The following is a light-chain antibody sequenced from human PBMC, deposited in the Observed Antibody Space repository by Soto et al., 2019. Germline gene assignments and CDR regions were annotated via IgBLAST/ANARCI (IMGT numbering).Light chain of an antibody. V-gene: IGLV1-47*01. CDR2: RTN. Sequence: QSVLTQPPSASGTPGQRATISCFGSSSNIGRNYIHWYQQLTGAAPTLLIYRTNQRPSEVPDRFSASKSGTSGSLAISDLRAEDEADYYCAAWDDILNGWVFGGGTKLTVL. CDR3: AAWDDILNGWV. CDR1: SSNIGRNY. J-gene: IGLJ3*02.